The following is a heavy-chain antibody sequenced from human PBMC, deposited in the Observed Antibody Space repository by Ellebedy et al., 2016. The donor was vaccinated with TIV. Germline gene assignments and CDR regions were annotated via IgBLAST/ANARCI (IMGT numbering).Heavy chain of an antibody. J-gene: IGHJ3*02. CDR2: IYYSGST. Sequence: SETLSLXCTVSGGSISSGGYYWSWIRQHPGKGLEWIGYIYYSGSTYYNPSLKSRVTISVDTSKNQFSLKLSSVTAADTAVYYCARTRMITFGGVIAPDAFDIWGQGTMVTVSS. D-gene: IGHD3-16*02. V-gene: IGHV4-31*03. CDR3: ARTRMITFGGVIAPDAFDI. CDR1: GGSISSGGYY.